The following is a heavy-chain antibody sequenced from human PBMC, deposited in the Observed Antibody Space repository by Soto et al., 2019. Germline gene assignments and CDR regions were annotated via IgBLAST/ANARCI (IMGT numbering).Heavy chain of an antibody. CDR2: INYSGGT. D-gene: IGHD4-17*01. CDR3: ARRYGVYFDY. V-gene: IGHV4-34*01. CDR1: GGSFSGYY. J-gene: IGHJ4*02. Sequence: PSETLSLTCVVYGGSFSGYYWNWIRQPPGKGLEWIGDINYSGGTNYNPSLKSRVTISVDTSKNQFSLKLSSVTAADTAVYYCARRYGVYFDYWGQGTLVTVSS.